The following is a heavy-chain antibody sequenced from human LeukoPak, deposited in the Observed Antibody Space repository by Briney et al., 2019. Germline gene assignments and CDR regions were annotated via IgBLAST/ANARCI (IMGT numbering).Heavy chain of an antibody. CDR1: GFTFSSYA. CDR3: ARDPSNTVGRNIYFDY. J-gene: IGHJ4*02. CDR2: ISYDGSNK. V-gene: IGHV3-30-3*01. Sequence: GGSLRLSWAAAGFTFSSYAMHLGRQARGKGPGWGVVISYDGSNKYYASSVKGRFTISRDNSKNTLYLQMNSLRAEDTAVYYCARDPSNTVGRNIYFDYWGQGTLVTVSS. D-gene: IGHD1-14*01.